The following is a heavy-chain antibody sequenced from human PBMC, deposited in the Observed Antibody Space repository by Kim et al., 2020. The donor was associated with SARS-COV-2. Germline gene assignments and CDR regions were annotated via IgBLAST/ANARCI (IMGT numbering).Heavy chain of an antibody. J-gene: IGHJ2*01. CDR3: ARVFAVRDYWYFDL. D-gene: IGHD3-3*01. V-gene: IGHV1-69*01. Sequence: AQKLQGRVTFTADESTSTAYMELSSLRSEDTAVYYCARVFAVRDYWYFDLWGRGTLVTVSS.